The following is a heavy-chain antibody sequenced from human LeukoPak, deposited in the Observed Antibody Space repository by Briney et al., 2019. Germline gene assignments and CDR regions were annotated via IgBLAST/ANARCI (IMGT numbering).Heavy chain of an antibody. Sequence: SETQSLTCTVSGGSISSYYWSWIRQPPGKGLEWMGYIYYSGSTNYNPSLKSRVTISVDTSKNQFSLKLSSVTAADTAVYYCARGEYSYAAAFDIWGQGTMVTVSS. CDR1: GGSISSYY. CDR3: ARGEYSYAAAFDI. D-gene: IGHD5-18*01. J-gene: IGHJ3*02. V-gene: IGHV4-59*01. CDR2: IYYSGST.